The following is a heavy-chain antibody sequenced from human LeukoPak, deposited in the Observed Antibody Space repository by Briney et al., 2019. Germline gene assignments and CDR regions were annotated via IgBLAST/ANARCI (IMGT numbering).Heavy chain of an antibody. D-gene: IGHD6-13*01. J-gene: IGHJ4*02. CDR3: ARENGVTAAGSFDY. CDR1: GGSISSYY. V-gene: IGHV4-4*07. CDR2: IYISGIT. Sequence: SETLSLTCTVSGGSISSYYWTWIRQPAGKGLEWIGRIYISGITNYNPSLKSRVTMSVDTSKNQFSLKLTSVTAADTAVYYCARENGVTAAGSFDYWGQGTLVTVSS.